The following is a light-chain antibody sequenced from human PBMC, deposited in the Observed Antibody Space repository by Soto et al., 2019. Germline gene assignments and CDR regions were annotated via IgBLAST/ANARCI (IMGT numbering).Light chain of an antibody. V-gene: IGKV3-20*01. CDR2: GAS. CDR3: QQHGSSPQT. Sequence: EMVLTQSPGTLSLSPWERATLSCRTSQSITSSLAWYQQKPGQAPRLLIYGASSRATGIPPRFSGSGSGTEFTLTISRLEPEDFAVYYCQQHGSSPQTFGQGTKVDIK. CDR1: QSITSS. J-gene: IGKJ1*01.